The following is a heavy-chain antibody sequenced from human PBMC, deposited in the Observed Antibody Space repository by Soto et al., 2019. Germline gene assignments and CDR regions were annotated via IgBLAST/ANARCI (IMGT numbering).Heavy chain of an antibody. J-gene: IGHJ6*02. D-gene: IGHD3-10*01. CDR3: AKDSDGSGTDYFYGMDV. CDR2: MSAGGGST. Sequence: GWSLRLSCAASGFSFSSYAMSWVRQAPGKGLEWVSCMSAGGGSTFHADSVKGLFTISRDNSKNTLYLQMNSLRAEDTAVYYCAKDSDGSGTDYFYGMDVRGQGTPVTVSS. V-gene: IGHV3-23*01. CDR1: GFSFSSYA.